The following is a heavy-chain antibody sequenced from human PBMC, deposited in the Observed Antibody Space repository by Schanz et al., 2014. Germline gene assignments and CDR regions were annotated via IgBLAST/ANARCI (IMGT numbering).Heavy chain of an antibody. J-gene: IGHJ6*03. CDR2: MNPNSGNT. D-gene: IGHD4-17*01. Sequence: QVQLVQSGAEVKKPGASVRLSCEASGYTFTSYDINWVRQAPGQGLEWMGWMNPNSGNTGYAQKFQGRVTMTRHTCISTAYMELSSLRSEDTAVYYCARAPVTVGTYHYYMDVWGKGTTVTVSS. V-gene: IGHV1-8*02. CDR1: GYTFTSYD. CDR3: ARAPVTVGTYHYYMDV.